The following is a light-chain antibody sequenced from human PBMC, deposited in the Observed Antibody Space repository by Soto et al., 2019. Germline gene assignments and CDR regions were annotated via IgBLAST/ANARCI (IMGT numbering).Light chain of an antibody. CDR1: QTVRGNY. J-gene: IGKJ2*01. V-gene: IGKV3-20*01. CDR2: EAS. CDR3: QHYVNSPFT. Sequence: FVMTQSPGTLSLSPGERATLSCRASQTVRGNYIAWYQQKPGQAPRVLIFEASRRATGPPDRFSGSGSGTDFTLTISILEPEDFAVYYCQHYVNSPFTFGQGTNLEI.